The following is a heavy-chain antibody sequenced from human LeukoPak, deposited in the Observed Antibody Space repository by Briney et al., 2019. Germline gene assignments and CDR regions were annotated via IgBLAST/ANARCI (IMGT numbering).Heavy chain of an antibody. Sequence: ASVKVSCKASGYTFTGYYMHWVRQAPGQGLEWMGWINPNSGGTNYAQKFQGRVTMTRDTSISTAYMELSRLRSDDTAVYYCARVEGVYSSGWYRPFDYWGQGTLVTVSS. V-gene: IGHV1-2*02. D-gene: IGHD6-19*01. CDR2: INPNSGGT. J-gene: IGHJ4*02. CDR1: GYTFTGYY. CDR3: ARVEGVYSSGWYRPFDY.